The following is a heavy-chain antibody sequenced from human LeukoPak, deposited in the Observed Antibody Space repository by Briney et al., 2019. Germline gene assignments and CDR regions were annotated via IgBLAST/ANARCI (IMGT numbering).Heavy chain of an antibody. CDR2: KYYSGST. CDR3: ARGRSYGFDFDS. J-gene: IGHJ4*02. V-gene: IGHV4-61*01. CDR1: GVSINTCCYY. D-gene: IGHD5-18*01. Sequence: SETLSLTCDVSGVSINTCCYYWTWIRQPPGKGVEWIGYKYYSGSTRYNSSLRSRLTISLDTSKNQFSLRLTSVTAADTAVYYCARGRSYGFDFDSWGPGTLVIVSS.